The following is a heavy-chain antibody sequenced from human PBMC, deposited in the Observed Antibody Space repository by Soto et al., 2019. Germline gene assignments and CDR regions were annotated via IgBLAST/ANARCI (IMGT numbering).Heavy chain of an antibody. Sequence: SVKVSCKASGGTFSSYAISWVRQAPGQGLEWMGGIIPIFGTANYAQKFQGRVTITADASTSTAYMELRSLRSDDTAVYYCARGGYCSGGTCYSTDAFDIWGQGTMVTVSS. CDR3: ARGGYCSGGTCYSTDAFDI. D-gene: IGHD2-15*01. CDR2: IIPIFGTA. CDR1: GGTFSSYA. J-gene: IGHJ3*02. V-gene: IGHV1-69*13.